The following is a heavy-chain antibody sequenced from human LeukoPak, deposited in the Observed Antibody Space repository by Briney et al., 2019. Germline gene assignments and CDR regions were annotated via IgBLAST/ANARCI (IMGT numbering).Heavy chain of an antibody. CDR2: IKQDGSVK. Sequence: GGSLRLSCAASGFTFSDYWMTWGRQAPGKGLEWVANIKQDGSVKYYVDSVKGRFTISRDNAKNSLYLQMNSLRVEDTAVYYCARTTVFDYWGQGTLVTVSS. J-gene: IGHJ4*02. CDR3: ARTTVFDY. V-gene: IGHV3-7*01. CDR1: GFTFSDYW. D-gene: IGHD4-11*01.